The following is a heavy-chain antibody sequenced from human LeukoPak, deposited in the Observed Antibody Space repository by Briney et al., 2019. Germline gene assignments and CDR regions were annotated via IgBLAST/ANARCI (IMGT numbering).Heavy chain of an antibody. CDR1: GFTFSSYA. CDR2: ISSTGGTT. CDR3: AKNGDRGAYCSGGTCYPYYYYYMDV. Sequence: GGSLRLSCSASGFTFSSYAMSWVRRAPGKGLEWVSAISSTGGTTYYADSVKGHFTISRDNSKNTVYLQMNSLSAEDTAVYYCAKNGDRGAYCSGGTCYPYYYYYMDVWGKGTTVTISS. D-gene: IGHD2-15*01. V-gene: IGHV3-23*01. J-gene: IGHJ6*03.